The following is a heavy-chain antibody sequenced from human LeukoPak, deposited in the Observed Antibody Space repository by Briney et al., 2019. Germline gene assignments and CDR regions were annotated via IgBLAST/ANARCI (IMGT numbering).Heavy chain of an antibody. Sequence: SETLSLTCTVSGGSVSSGSYYWSWIRQPPGKGLEWIGYIYYSGSTNYNPSLKSRVTISVDTSKNQFSLKLSSVTAADTAVYYCARMVGGLGIVDYWGQGTLVTVSS. CDR2: IYYSGST. CDR1: GGSVSSGSYY. D-gene: IGHD7-27*01. V-gene: IGHV4-61*01. CDR3: ARMVGGLGIVDY. J-gene: IGHJ4*02.